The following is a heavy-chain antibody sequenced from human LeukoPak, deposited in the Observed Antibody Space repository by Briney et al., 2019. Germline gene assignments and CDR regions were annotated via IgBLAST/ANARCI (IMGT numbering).Heavy chain of an antibody. CDR1: GFTFSSYG. CDR2: ISYDGSNK. CDR3: AKGWWKVVPAAIPGPMDV. V-gene: IGHV3-30*18. J-gene: IGHJ6*02. Sequence: QPGGSLRLSCAASGFTFSSYGMHWVRQAPGKGLEWVAVISYDGSNKYYADSVKGRFTISRDNSQNTLYLQMNSLRGEDTAVYYCAKGWWKVVPAAIPGPMDVWGQGTTVTVSS. D-gene: IGHD2-2*01.